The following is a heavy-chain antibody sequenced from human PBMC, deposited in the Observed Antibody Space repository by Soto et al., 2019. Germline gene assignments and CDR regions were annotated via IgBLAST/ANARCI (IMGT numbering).Heavy chain of an antibody. V-gene: IGHV2-70*11. D-gene: IGHD3-22*01. CDR1: GGSISSGGYY. Sequence: TLSLTCTVSGGSISSGGYYWSWIRQPPGKALEWLARIDWDDEKYYSTSLKTRLTISRDTSKNQVVLTMTNMDPVDTATYYCARMRPTEDTYGYYYYLDYWGQGTPVTVSS. CDR3: ARMRPTEDTYGYYYYLDY. J-gene: IGHJ4*02. CDR2: IDWDDEK.